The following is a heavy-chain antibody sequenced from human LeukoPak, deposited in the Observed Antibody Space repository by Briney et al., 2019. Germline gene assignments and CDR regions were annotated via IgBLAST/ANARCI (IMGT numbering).Heavy chain of an antibody. CDR1: YF. V-gene: IGHV4-31*02. Sequence: YFMSWIRQHPGKGLEWIGYIYYSGSAYYNPSLKSRVTISVDTSENQFSLKLSSVTAADTAVYYCARVNYGSATKEDYWGQGTLVTVSS. CDR3: ARVNYGSATKEDY. CDR2: IYYSGSA. D-gene: IGHD3-10*01. J-gene: IGHJ4*02.